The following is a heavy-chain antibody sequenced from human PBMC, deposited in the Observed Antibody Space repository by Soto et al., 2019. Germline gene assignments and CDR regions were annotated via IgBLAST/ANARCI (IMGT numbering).Heavy chain of an antibody. Sequence: LSLTCAASGFTFSSYAMSWVRQAPGKGLEWVSAISGSGGSTYYADSVKGRFTISRDNSKNTLYLQMNSLRAEDTAVYYCAKVNIVATTLGNFDYWGQGTLVTVSS. CDR3: AKVNIVATTLGNFDY. CDR1: GFTFSSYA. J-gene: IGHJ4*02. D-gene: IGHD5-12*01. V-gene: IGHV3-23*01. CDR2: ISGSGGST.